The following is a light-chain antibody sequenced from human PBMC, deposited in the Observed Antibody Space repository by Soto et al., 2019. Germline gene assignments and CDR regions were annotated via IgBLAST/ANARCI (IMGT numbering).Light chain of an antibody. CDR2: KAS. V-gene: IGKV1-5*03. Sequence: IQFTESRSTLSASEEDGVAIACLASQSISSWLAWYQQKPGKAPKLLIYKASSLESGVPSRFSGSGSGTEFTLTISSLQPDDFATYYCQQYNSYSWTFGQGTKVDIK. J-gene: IGKJ1*01. CDR1: QSISSW. CDR3: QQYNSYSWT.